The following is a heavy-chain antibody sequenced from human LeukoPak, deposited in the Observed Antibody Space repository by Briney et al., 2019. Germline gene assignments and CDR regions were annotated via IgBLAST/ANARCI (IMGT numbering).Heavy chain of an antibody. J-gene: IGHJ4*02. CDR3: ARVKMRPGTTETTGGVEDY. Sequence: GGSLRLSCAVSGFTFSTYSMSWVRQAPGKGLEWVAIINKDGSETHYVDSVKGRFTISRDNAQNSLYLQMNSLRAADTALYYCARVKMRPGTTETTGGVEDYWPRGAMVTVSS. CDR2: INKDGSET. CDR1: GFTFSTYS. D-gene: IGHD1-1*01. V-gene: IGHV3-7*01.